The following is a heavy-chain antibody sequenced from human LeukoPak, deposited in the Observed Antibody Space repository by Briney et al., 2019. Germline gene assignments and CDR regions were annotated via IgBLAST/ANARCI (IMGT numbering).Heavy chain of an antibody. J-gene: IGHJ5*02. D-gene: IGHD5-18*01. CDR2: IYTSGST. CDR1: GGSISGYY. CDR3: ARDVNIAMGES. V-gene: IGHV4-4*07. Sequence: PSETLSLTCTVSGGSISGYYWSWIRQPAGKGLEWIGRIYTSGSTNYNPSLKSRVTISLDTSKNQVSLKLKSVTATDTAVYYCARDVNIAMGESWGQGTLVTVSS.